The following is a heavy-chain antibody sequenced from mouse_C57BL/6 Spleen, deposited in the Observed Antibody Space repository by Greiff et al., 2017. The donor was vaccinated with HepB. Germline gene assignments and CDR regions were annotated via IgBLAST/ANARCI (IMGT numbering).Heavy chain of an antibody. CDR3: ARNYYYGSSYYFDV. V-gene: IGHV5-17*01. J-gene: IGHJ1*03. D-gene: IGHD1-1*01. CDR2: ISSGSSTI. Sequence: EVKVEESGGGLVKPGGSLKLSCAASGFTFSDYGMHWVRQAPEKGLEWVAYISSGSSTIYYADTVKGRFTISRDNAKNTLSLQMTSLRSEDTAMYYCARNYYYGSSYYFDVWGTGTTVTVSS. CDR1: GFTFSDYG.